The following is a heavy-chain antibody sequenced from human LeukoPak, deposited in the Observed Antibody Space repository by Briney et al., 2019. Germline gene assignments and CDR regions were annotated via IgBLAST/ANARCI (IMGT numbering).Heavy chain of an antibody. D-gene: IGHD3-16*02. Sequence: GGPLRLSCAASGFTFSSYSMNWVRQAPGKGLEWVSYISSSSSTIYYADSVKGRFTISRDNAKNSLYLQMNSLRAEDTAVYYCARDGQYDYVWGSYRFMPFDYWGQGTLVTVSS. V-gene: IGHV3-48*04. CDR3: ARDGQYDYVWGSYRFMPFDY. J-gene: IGHJ4*02. CDR2: ISSSSSTI. CDR1: GFTFSSYS.